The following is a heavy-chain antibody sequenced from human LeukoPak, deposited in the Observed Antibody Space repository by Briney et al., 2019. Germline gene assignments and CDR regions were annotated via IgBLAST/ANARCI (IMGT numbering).Heavy chain of an antibody. CDR2: INPSGGSS. CDR1: GYTFTSYY. CDR3: ARDTNLPFDY. Sequence: ASVKVSCKAFGYTFTSYYMHWVRQAPGQGLEWMGIINPSGGSSSYAQKFQGRVTMTRDPSTSTVYMELRSLRSDDTAVYYCARDTNLPFDYWGQGTLVTVSS. D-gene: IGHD2-2*01. J-gene: IGHJ4*02. V-gene: IGHV1-46*01.